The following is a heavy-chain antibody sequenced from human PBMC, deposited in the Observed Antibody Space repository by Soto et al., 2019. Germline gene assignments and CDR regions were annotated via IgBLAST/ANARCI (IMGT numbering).Heavy chain of an antibody. CDR2: IYWDDDK. CDR3: AHRGYMYGNWDHGYFDY. V-gene: IGHV2-5*02. D-gene: IGHD5-18*01. J-gene: IGHJ4*02. Sequence: QITLKESGPTRVKPTQTLALTCTFSGFSLTTSGVGVGWIRKTPGKALEWLRVIYWDDDKRYNPSLKNRLTITKDTSKNQVVLIMADMDPVDTATYFCAHRGYMYGNWDHGYFDYWGQGTLVTVSS. CDR1: GFSLTTSGVG.